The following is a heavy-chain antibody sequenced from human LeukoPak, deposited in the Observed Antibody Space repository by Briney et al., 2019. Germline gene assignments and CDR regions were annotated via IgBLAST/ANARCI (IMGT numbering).Heavy chain of an antibody. D-gene: IGHD3-10*01. CDR1: GYSIISGYY. Sequence: PSETLSLTCTVSGYSIISGYYWGWIRQPPGKGLEWIGRIYDSGSTYYNPSLKSRVTISVDTSKNQFCLKLSSVTAADTAVYYCAADGSGSYYPDYWGQGTLVTVSS. CDR2: IYDSGST. J-gene: IGHJ4*02. V-gene: IGHV4-38-2*02. CDR3: AADGSGSYYPDY.